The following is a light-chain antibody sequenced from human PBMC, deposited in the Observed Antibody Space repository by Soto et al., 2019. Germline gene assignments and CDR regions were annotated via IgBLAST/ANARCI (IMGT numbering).Light chain of an antibody. CDR1: QSISSY. CDR2: DAS. J-gene: IGKJ5*01. Sequence: DIQMTQSPSFVSASVGDTVITTCLASQSISSYLNWYQQKPGKAPKLLIYDASQLETGVPSKFSGSGSGTDFTFTINNVQAEDIGTYYCQHYNSLPITFGQGTRLEIK. V-gene: IGKV1-33*01. CDR3: QHYNSLPIT.